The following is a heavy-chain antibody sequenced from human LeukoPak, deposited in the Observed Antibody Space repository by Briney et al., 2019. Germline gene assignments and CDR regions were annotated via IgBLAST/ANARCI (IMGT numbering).Heavy chain of an antibody. CDR2: ISSSGSTI. J-gene: IGHJ4*02. CDR1: GFTFSSYE. Sequence: PGGSLRLSCAASGFTFSSYEMNWVRQAPGKGLEWVSYISSSGSTIYYADSVKGRFTISRDNAKNSLYLQMNSLRAEDTAVYYCAKSSASEGYSSGWYDIDYWGQGTLVTVSS. V-gene: IGHV3-48*03. D-gene: IGHD6-19*01. CDR3: AKSSASEGYSSGWYDIDY.